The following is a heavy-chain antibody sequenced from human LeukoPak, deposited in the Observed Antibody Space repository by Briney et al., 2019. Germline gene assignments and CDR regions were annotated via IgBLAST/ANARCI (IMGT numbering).Heavy chain of an antibody. CDR1: GFTFSRYW. D-gene: IGHD3-22*01. CDR3: ARAPSEVGGYYPEYFRH. Sequence: GGSLRLSCEASGFTFSRYWMHWVRQAPGKGLVWVSRVKSDGKTNYADSVKGRFTISRDNAKNTVSLQMDSLRAEDTGVYYCARAPSEVGGYYPEYFRHWGQGTLVTVSS. J-gene: IGHJ1*01. V-gene: IGHV3-74*01. CDR2: VKSDGKT.